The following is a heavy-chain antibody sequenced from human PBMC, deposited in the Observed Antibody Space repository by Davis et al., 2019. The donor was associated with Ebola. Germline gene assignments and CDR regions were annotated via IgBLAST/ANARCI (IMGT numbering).Heavy chain of an antibody. J-gene: IGHJ4*02. V-gene: IGHV4-38-2*02. D-gene: IGHD3-10*01. CDR3: ARHGEEYLDY. CDR2: VYHSGNT. Sequence: SETLSLTCTVSDYSISSGHYWGWTRQPPGKGLEWIGSVYHSGNTYYNPSLKSRITISVDTSKNQFSLKLSSVTAADTAVYYCARHGEEYLDYWGQGTLVTVSS. CDR1: DYSISSGHY.